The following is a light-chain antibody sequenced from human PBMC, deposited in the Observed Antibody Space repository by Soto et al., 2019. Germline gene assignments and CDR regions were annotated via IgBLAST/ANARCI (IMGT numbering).Light chain of an antibody. J-gene: IGKJ5*01. CDR1: QSVGSTY. CDR3: QQYVSLP. CDR2: GAS. Sequence: EIVLTQSPGTLSLSPGERATLSCRASQSVGSTYLVWYQQKPGQPPSLLIYGASNRATGIPDRFSGSGSGTDFPLIINQLEPDFFAVYYCQQYVSLPFGRGTRLEI. V-gene: IGKV3-20*01.